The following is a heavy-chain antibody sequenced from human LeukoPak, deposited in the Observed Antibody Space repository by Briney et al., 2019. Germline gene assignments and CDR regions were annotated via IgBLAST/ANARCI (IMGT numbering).Heavy chain of an antibody. CDR3: ARGLSQQLVRGWFDP. D-gene: IGHD6-13*01. J-gene: IGHJ5*02. V-gene: IGHV4-59*11. Sequence: SETLSLTCTVSGVSISSHYWSWIRQPPGKGLEWIGNIYHSGSTNYNPSLKSRVTISVDKSKNQFSLKLSSVTAADTAVYYCARGLSQQLVRGWFDPWGQGTLVTVSS. CDR2: IYHSGST. CDR1: GVSISSHY.